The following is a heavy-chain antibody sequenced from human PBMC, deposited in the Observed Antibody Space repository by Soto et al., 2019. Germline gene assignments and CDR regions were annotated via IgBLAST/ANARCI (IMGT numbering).Heavy chain of an antibody. CDR2: TYYRSKWYN. D-gene: IGHD2-8*01. CDR3: EGEGLGRGIGGVNSFDY. CDR1: GDSVSSNSAA. Sequence: QVQLQQSGPGLVKPSQTLSLTCAISGDSVSSNSAAWNWIRQSPSRGLEWLGRTYYRSKWYNDYALSVKSTTTTPQDPPKNRFPLELSSAPPGDAAVYYWEGEGLGRGIGGVNSFDYWGQGPLVPLPS. J-gene: IGHJ4*02. V-gene: IGHV6-1*01.